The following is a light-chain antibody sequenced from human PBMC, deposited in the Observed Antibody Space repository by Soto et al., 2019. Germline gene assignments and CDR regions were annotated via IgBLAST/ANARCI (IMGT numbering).Light chain of an antibody. Sequence: DIQMTQSPSTLSASVGDRVTITCRASQGISSCLAWYQQKPGKAPKLLIYDASSLERGVPSRFSGSGSGTEVFLIISSRLQDEYTTNYCYQQYSYSVTFGQGTKLEIK. J-gene: IGKJ1*01. CDR3: YQQYSYSVT. CDR1: QGISSC. CDR2: DAS. V-gene: IGKV1-5*01.